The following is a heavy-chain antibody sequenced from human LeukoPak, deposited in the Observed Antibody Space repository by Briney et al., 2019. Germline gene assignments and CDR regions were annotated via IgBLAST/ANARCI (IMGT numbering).Heavy chain of an antibody. Sequence: PGGSLRLSCAASGFTFSTFAMIWVRQPPGKGLEWVSSIFPSGGEIHYADSVKGRFTISRDNSKNTMYLQMNSLNAEDTAVYYCAKDEVVPGYYYTDVWGRGTTVTISS. D-gene: IGHD2-2*01. CDR3: AKDEVVPGYYYTDV. CDR2: IFPSGGEI. V-gene: IGHV3-23*01. J-gene: IGHJ6*03. CDR1: GFTFSTFA.